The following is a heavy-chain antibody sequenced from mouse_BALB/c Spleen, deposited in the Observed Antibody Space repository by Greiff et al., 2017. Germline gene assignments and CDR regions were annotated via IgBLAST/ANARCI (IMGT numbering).Heavy chain of an antibody. CDR1: GFNIKDTY. CDR2: IDPANGNT. V-gene: IGHV14-3*02. D-gene: IGHD2-4*01. Sequence: EVQLQQSGAELVKPGASVKLSCTASGFNIKDTYMHWVKQRPEQGLEWIGRIDPANGNTKYDPKFQGKATITADTSSNTAYLQLSSLTSEDTAVYYCAMVITTGYWYFDVWGAGTTVTVSS. CDR3: AMVITTGYWYFDV. J-gene: IGHJ1*01.